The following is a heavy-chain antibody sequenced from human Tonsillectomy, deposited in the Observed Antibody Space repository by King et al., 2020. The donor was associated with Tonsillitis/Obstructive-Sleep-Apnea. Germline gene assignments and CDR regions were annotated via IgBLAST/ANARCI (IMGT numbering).Heavy chain of an antibody. D-gene: IGHD4-17*01. J-gene: IGHJ6*03. Sequence: VQLQQWGAGLLKPSETLSLTCAVYGGSFSNYYWSWIRQPPGKGLEWVGEINLSGITNYNPSLKSRVTISVDTSQNQFSLRLSSVTAADTAVYYCARGRWTVTTNYYYYYMDVWGKGTAVTVSS. CDR3: ARGRWTVTTNYYYYYMDV. V-gene: IGHV4-34*01. CDR2: INLSGIT. CDR1: GGSFSNYY.